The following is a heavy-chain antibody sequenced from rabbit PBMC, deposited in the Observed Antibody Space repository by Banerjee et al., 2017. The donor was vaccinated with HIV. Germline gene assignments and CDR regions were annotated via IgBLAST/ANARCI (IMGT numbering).Heavy chain of an antibody. J-gene: IGHJ4*01. CDR3: AKDPIGPGNSVNFNL. CDR2: IYTGDGST. Sequence: QSLEESGGGLVKPGGTLTLTCKASGFDLSSYYYMCWVRQAPGKGLEWIGCIYTGDGSTWYATWAKGRFTISKTSSTTVTLQVTSLTAADTATYFCAKDPIGPGNSVNFNLWGPGTLVTVS. V-gene: IGHV1S40*01. D-gene: IGHD7-1*01. CDR1: GFDLSSYYY.